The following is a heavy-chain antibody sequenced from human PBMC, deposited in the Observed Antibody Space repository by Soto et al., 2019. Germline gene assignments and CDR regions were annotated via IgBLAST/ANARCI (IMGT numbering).Heavy chain of an antibody. CDR2: TYYRSKWYY. J-gene: IGHJ6*03. CDR3: ASGMLVRGAYYVDV. Sequence: SQTLSLTCVFSGDSATGNTAGWNWIRQSPSRGLEWPGRTYYRSKWYYDYAGSVKGRMTINPDTSRNQFSLQLNSVSPEDTAVYYCASGMLVRGAYYVDVWGKGTTVTVSS. CDR1: GDSATGNTAG. V-gene: IGHV6-1*01. D-gene: IGHD3-10*01.